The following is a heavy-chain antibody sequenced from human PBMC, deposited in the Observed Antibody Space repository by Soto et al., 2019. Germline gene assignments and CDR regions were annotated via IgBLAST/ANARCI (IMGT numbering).Heavy chain of an antibody. D-gene: IGHD3-16*01. CDR3: VRGGPH. Sequence: SETLSLTCTVSGGSISSGGYYWSWIRQHPGKGLEWIGYIYYSGSTSSNPSLKSRVTISVDTSKNQFSLKLSSVSAAEKAEYYCVRGGPHWGQAPLVTVS. V-gene: IGHV4-31*03. CDR1: GGSISSGGYY. CDR2: IYYSGST. J-gene: IGHJ4*02.